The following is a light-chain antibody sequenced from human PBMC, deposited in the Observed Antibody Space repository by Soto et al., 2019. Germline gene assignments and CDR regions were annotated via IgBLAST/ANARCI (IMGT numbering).Light chain of an antibody. CDR2: GAS. V-gene: IGKV3-15*01. J-gene: IGKJ2*01. CDR1: QSVSSN. CDR3: QQYNYWPPYT. Sequence: EIVMTQSPATLSVSPGERATLSCRASQSVSSNLAWYQQKPGQAPRLLIYGASTRATGIPARFSGGGSGTEFTLTISSLQSEDFAVYYCQQYNYWPPYTFGQGTKLEIK.